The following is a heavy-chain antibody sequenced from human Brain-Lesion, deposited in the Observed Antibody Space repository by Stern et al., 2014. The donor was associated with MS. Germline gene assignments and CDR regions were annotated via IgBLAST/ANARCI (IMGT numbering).Heavy chain of an antibody. CDR2: IYYSGST. CDR3: AKRELDGGFDLRYNWFDP. CDR1: GGFISRSSYY. J-gene: IGHJ5*02. V-gene: IGHV4-39*01. Sequence: VQLVESGPGLVKPSETLSLTCTVSGGFISRSSYYWAWIRQPPGKGLEWIGSIYYSGSTDYNPSLKNRVTISVDTSRNQFSLKLPSWTAADTAIYYCAKRELDGGFDLRYNWFDPWGQGTLVTVSS. D-gene: IGHD5-12*01.